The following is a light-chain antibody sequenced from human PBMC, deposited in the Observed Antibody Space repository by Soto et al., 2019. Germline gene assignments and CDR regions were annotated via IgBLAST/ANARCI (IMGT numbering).Light chain of an antibody. V-gene: IGKV1-5*01. CDR2: DAS. CDR3: QQYDTYSRT. Sequence: DIQMTPSPSTLSASVVDRVTVTCRASQSINTWLAWYQQKPGKAPKLLIYDASSLQSGVPSRFTGRGSGTEFTLTISSLQPDDFATYYCQQYDTYSRTFGQGTKVDIK. CDR1: QSINTW. J-gene: IGKJ1*01.